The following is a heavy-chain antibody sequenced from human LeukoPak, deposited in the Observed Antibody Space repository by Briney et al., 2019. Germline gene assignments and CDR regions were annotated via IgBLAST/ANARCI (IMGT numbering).Heavy chain of an antibody. CDR2: ISSNGGST. CDR3: ARDGTMVRGVIIGHNWFDP. J-gene: IGHJ5*02. Sequence: PGGSLRLSCAASGFTFSSYAMHWVRQAPGKGLEYVSAISSNGGSTYYANSVKGRFTISRDNSKNTLYLQMGSLRAEDMAVYYCARDGTMVRGVIIGHNWFDPWGQGTPVTVSS. CDR1: GFTFSSYA. D-gene: IGHD3-10*01. V-gene: IGHV3-64*01.